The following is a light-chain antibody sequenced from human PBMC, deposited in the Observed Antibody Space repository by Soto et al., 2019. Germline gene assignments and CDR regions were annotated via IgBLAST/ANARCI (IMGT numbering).Light chain of an antibody. V-gene: IGLV2-14*01. Sequence: QSVLAQPASVSGSPGQSITISCTGTSSDVGTYSFVSWYQHHPGKAPKLMIYEVSNRPSGVSSRFSGSKSGDTASLAISGVQAEDEADYFCSSYVTNNTYVFGTGTKVTVL. CDR2: EVS. CDR3: SSYVTNNTYV. CDR1: SSDVGTYSF. J-gene: IGLJ1*01.